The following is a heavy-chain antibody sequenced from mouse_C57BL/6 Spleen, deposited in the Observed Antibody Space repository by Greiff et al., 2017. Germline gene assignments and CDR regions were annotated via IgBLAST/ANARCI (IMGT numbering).Heavy chain of an antibody. CDR3: ARKVDYYAMDY. CDR1: GFTFSDYG. D-gene: IGHD1-1*02. J-gene: IGHJ4*01. Sequence: EVMLVESGGGLVKPGGSLTLSCAASGFTFSDYGMHWVRQAPEKGLEWVAYISSGSSTIYYADTVKGRFTISRDNAKNTLFLQMTSLRSEDTAMYYWARKVDYYAMDYWGQGTSVTVSS. V-gene: IGHV5-17*01. CDR2: ISSGSSTI.